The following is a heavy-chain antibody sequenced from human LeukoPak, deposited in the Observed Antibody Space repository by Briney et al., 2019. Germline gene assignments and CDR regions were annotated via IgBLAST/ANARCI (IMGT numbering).Heavy chain of an antibody. CDR1: GFTFSSYS. D-gene: IGHD3-22*01. CDR2: ISSSSSYI. Sequence: GGSLRLSCAASGFTFSSYSMNWVRQAPGKGLEWVSSISSSSSYIYYADSVKGRFTISRDNAKNSLYLQMNSLRAEDTAVYYCAREKKYHYDSSGYRPLDYWGQGTLVTVSS. CDR3: AREKKYHYDSSGYRPLDY. V-gene: IGHV3-21*01. J-gene: IGHJ4*02.